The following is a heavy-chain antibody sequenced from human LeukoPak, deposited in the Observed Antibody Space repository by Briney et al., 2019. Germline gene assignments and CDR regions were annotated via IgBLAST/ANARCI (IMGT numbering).Heavy chain of an antibody. Sequence: ASVKVSCKASGGTFSSYAISWVRQPPRQGLEWMGRIIPILGIANYAQKFQGRVTITADKSTSTAYMELSSLRSEDTAVYYCARDLGYSGYDLAFDIWGQGTMVTVSS. D-gene: IGHD5-12*01. V-gene: IGHV1-69*04. CDR1: GGTFSSYA. J-gene: IGHJ3*02. CDR2: IIPILGIA. CDR3: ARDLGYSGYDLAFDI.